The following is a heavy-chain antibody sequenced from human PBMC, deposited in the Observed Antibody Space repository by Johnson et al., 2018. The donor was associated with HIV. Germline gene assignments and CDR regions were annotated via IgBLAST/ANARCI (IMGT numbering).Heavy chain of an antibody. CDR3: AKDTWVSYLGYAFDI. CDR1: GFDFSKYG. J-gene: IGHJ3*02. V-gene: IGHV3-74*01. CDR2: ISSDGSST. Sequence: VQLVESGGGVAQPGASLRLSCEVSGFDFSKYGMHWVRQAPGKGLVWVSRISSDGSSTSYGDSVKGRFTISRDNAKNTLYLPMNSRRAEDTAVYYCAKDTWVSYLGYAFDIWGQGTMVTVSS. D-gene: IGHD3-16*01.